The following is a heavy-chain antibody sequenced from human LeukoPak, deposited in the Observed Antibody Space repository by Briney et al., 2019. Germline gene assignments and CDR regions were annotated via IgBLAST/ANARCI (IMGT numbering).Heavy chain of an antibody. Sequence: PGGSLRLSCAASGFTLSDHHMHWVRQAPGKGLEWVAVIWSDGSNKYYADSVKGRFTISRDNSKNTLYLQMNSLRVEDTAVYYCASLKRYSSGYAIDYWGQGTLVTVSS. CDR3: ASLKRYSSGYAIDY. D-gene: IGHD6-19*01. J-gene: IGHJ4*02. CDR1: GFTLSDHH. V-gene: IGHV3-33*08. CDR2: IWSDGSNK.